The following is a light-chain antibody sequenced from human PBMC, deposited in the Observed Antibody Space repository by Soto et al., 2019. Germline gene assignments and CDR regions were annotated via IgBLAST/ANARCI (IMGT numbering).Light chain of an antibody. CDR1: QRVTSSY. V-gene: IGKV3-20*01. Sequence: EIVVTQSPGTLSLSPGERAALSCRASQRVTSSYLAWFQQKPGQTPRVIIHGASSRANGIPDRFSGRGSGTEFTLTISSLQSEDFAVYDCQHYGSSSPVAFGQGTKVDIK. CDR2: GAS. J-gene: IGKJ1*01. CDR3: QHYGSSSPVA.